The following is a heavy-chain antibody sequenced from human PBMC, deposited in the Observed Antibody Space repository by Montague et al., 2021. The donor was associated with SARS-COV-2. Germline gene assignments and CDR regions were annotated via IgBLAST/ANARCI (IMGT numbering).Heavy chain of an antibody. CDR1: GASIGRSTYY. CDR2: IYYSGTT. V-gene: IGHV4-39*07. Sequence: SETLSLTCTVSGASIGRSTYYWCWIRQPPEKVLWLIGTIYYSGTTHYNPSLSSRVTISLDTTNNLVSLRLTSVTAADTAFYYCGSDTTADFRFAYWGRGTLISVSS. J-gene: IGHJ4*02. D-gene: IGHD4-17*01. CDR3: GSDTTADFRFAY.